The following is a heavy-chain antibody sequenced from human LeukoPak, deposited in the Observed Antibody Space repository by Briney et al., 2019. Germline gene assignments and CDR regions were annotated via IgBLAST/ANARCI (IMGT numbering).Heavy chain of an antibody. Sequence: SETLSLTCTVSGGSISSSSYYWGWIRQPPGEGLEWIGSIYYSGSTYYNPSLKSRVTISVDTSKNQFSLKLSSVTAADTAVYYCAGRRGYSGYAMYDYWGQGTLVTVSS. CDR3: AGRRGYSGYAMYDY. D-gene: IGHD5-12*01. V-gene: IGHV4-39*01. CDR1: GGSISSSSYY. CDR2: IYYSGST. J-gene: IGHJ4*02.